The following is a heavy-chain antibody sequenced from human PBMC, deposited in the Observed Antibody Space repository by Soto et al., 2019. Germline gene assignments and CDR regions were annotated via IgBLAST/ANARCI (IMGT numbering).Heavy chain of an antibody. Sequence: SQTLSLTCAISGDSFSSNSAAWNWIRQSPSRGLEWLGRTYYRSKWYNDYAVSVKSRITINPDTSKNQFSLQLNSVTPEDTAVYYCARSGIAAAGTRTHPYYFDYWGQGTLVTVSS. CDR2: TYYRSKWYN. V-gene: IGHV6-1*01. CDR3: ARSGIAAAGTRTHPYYFDY. J-gene: IGHJ4*02. D-gene: IGHD6-13*01. CDR1: GDSFSSNSAA.